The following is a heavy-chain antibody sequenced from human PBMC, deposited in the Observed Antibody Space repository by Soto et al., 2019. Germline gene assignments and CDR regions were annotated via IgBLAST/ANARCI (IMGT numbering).Heavy chain of an antibody. Sequence: GGSLSLSCAASGFTSSSYSMNWFRRPPGKGLEWVSYISSSSSTIYYADSVKGRFTISRDNAKNSLYLQMNSLRAEDTAVYYCARHPERIAQIGWFDPWGQGTLVTVS. CDR2: ISSSSSTI. CDR3: ARHPERIAQIGWFDP. J-gene: IGHJ5*02. D-gene: IGHD6-13*01. CDR1: GFTSSSYS. V-gene: IGHV3-48*01.